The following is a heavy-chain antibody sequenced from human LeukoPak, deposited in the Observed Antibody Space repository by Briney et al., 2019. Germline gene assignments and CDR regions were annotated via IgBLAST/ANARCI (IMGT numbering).Heavy chain of an antibody. J-gene: IGHJ5*01. CDR2: ISAYNGNT. CDR1: GYTFTSYG. V-gene: IGHV1-18*01. Sequence: ASVKVSCKASGYTFTSYGISWVRQAPGQGLEWMGWISAYNGNTNYAQKLQGRVTMTTDTSTSTAYMELRSLRSDDTAVYYCARDSSSWYGGGWFDSWGQGTLVTVSS. CDR3: ARDSSSWYGGGWFDS. D-gene: IGHD6-13*01.